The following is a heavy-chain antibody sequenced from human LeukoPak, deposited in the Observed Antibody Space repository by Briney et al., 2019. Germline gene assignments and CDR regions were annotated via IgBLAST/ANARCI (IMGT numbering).Heavy chain of an antibody. V-gene: IGHV4-31*03. J-gene: IGHJ4*02. D-gene: IGHD2-2*01. Sequence: PSETLSLTCTVSGGSISSGGYYWSWIRQHPGKGLEWIGYIYYSGSTYYNPSLKSRVTISVNTSKNQFSLKLSSVTAADTAVYYCARGSLEYCGSTSCYAGDYWGQGTLVTVSS. CDR1: GGSISSGGYY. CDR2: IYYSGST. CDR3: ARGSLEYCGSTSCYAGDY.